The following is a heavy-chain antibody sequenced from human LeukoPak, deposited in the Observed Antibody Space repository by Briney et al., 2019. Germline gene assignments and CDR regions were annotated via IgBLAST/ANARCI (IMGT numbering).Heavy chain of an antibody. D-gene: IGHD2-2*02. CDR2: ISSSVGNI. CDR1: GFTFSDYY. J-gene: IGHJ3*02. CDR3: AGEARGYMAFQI. V-gene: IGHV3-11*01. Sequence: GGSLRLSCAASGFTFSDYYMSWIRQAPGKGLEWVSYISSSVGNIYYADSVKGRFTISKDNARNSLYLQMNSLRADDTAVYYCAGEARGYMAFQIWGQGTMVTVFS.